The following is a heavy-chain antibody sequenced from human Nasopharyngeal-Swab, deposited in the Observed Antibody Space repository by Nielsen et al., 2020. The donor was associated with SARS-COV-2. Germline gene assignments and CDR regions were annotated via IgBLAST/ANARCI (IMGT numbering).Heavy chain of an antibody. Sequence: WVRQAPGQGLEWIGRINPNSGATNYAQDFQGRVTMTRDTSISTAYMELSRLRSDDTAVYYCARVGCSTSSCLNWFDPWGQGSLVTVSS. CDR3: ARVGCSTSSCLNWFDP. D-gene: IGHD2-2*01. CDR2: INPNSGAT. V-gene: IGHV1-2*06. J-gene: IGHJ5*02.